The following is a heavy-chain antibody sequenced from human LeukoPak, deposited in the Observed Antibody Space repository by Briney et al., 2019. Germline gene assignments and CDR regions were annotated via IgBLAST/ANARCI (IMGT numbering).Heavy chain of an antibody. J-gene: IGHJ4*02. D-gene: IGHD3-22*01. V-gene: IGHV3-30*02. CDR2: IWYGGSNK. CDR1: GFTFSSYG. Sequence: GGSLRLSCAASGFTFSSYGMHWVRQAPGKGLEWVAVIWYGGSNKYYADSVKGRFTISRDNSKNTLYLQMNSLRAEDTAVYYCAKEEGDYYESSALDYWGQGTLVTVSS. CDR3: AKEEGDYYESSALDY.